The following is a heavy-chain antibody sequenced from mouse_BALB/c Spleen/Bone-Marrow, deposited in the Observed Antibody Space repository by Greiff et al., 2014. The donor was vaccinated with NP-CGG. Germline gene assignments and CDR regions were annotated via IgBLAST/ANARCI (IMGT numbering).Heavy chain of an antibody. CDR3: VRGDYDYAMDY. Sequence: VQVVESGPGLVAPSQSLSITCTVSGFSLPRFGVHWVRQPPGKGLEWLGIIWAGGTTNYNSALMSRLSISKDNSKSQVFLKMNSLQTDDTAMYYCVRGDYDYAMDYWGQGTSVTVSS. CDR2: IWAGGTT. V-gene: IGHV2-9*02. D-gene: IGHD2-4*01. CDR1: GFSLPRFG. J-gene: IGHJ4*01.